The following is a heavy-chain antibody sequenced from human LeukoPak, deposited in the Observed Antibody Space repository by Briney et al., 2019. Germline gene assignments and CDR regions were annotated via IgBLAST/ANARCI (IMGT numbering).Heavy chain of an antibody. CDR2: INSDGSST. V-gene: IGHV3-74*01. CDR1: GFTFSSYW. Sequence: GGSLRLSCAASGFTFSSYWMHWVRQAPGKGLVWVSRINSDGSSTYYADSVKGRFTISRDNSKNTLYLQMNSLRAEDTAVYYCAKGGEGYYDSSGLFDYWGQGTLVTVSS. CDR3: AKGGEGYYDSSGLFDY. J-gene: IGHJ4*02. D-gene: IGHD3-22*01.